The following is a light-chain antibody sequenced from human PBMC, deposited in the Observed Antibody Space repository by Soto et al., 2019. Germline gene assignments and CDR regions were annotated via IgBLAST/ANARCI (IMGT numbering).Light chain of an antibody. J-gene: IGKJ4*01. V-gene: IGKV1-5*01. CDR2: DAS. Sequence: DIQMTQSPSTLSASVGDTVTITCRASQNINTWLAWYQQKPGKAPKFLIYDASSLDRGVPSRFSGDRSGTEFTLTISSLQPDDVGIYYCQQYRRQSDLTFGGGTRIEIK. CDR1: QNINTW. CDR3: QQYRRQSDLT.